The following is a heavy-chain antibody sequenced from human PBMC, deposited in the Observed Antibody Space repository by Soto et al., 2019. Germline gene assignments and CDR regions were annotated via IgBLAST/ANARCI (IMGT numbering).Heavy chain of an antibody. V-gene: IGHV1-69*12. J-gene: IGHJ4*02. CDR1: GDTFSRYT. D-gene: IGHD1-26*01. CDR2: INPIFGKP. CDR3: ARLELGLVEMFTTTYYFDY. Sequence: QVQLVQSGAEVKKPGSSVKVSCKASGDTFSRYTISWVRQAPGHGLEWMGGINPIFGKPNYAQKFRGRVTITAGASTSTADRGLSTMGSADTAVYFWARLELGLVEMFTTTYYFDYLGQGPLVTVST.